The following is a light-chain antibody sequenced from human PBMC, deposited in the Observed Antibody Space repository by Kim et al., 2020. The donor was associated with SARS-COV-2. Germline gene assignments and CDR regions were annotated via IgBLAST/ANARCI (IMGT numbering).Light chain of an antibody. CDR3: SSYTSSSLVV. Sequence: GQSITISCTGTSSDVGGYTYVSWYHQHPGKAPKLMIYDVSKRPSGVSNRFSGSKSGNTASLTISGLQAEDEADYYCSSYTSSSLVVFGGGTQLTVL. V-gene: IGLV2-14*04. J-gene: IGLJ2*01. CDR2: DVS. CDR1: SSDVGGYTY.